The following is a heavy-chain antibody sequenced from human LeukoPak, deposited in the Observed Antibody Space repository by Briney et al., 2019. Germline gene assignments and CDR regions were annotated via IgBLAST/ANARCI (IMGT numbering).Heavy chain of an antibody. CDR2: IYHSAST. CDR1: GGSISSSNW. J-gene: IGHJ3*02. V-gene: IGHV4-4*02. CDR3: ARGVTYYYDSSGYYKEDDAFDI. Sequence: SEALSLTCAVSGGSISSSNWWSWVRQPPGKGLGWIGEIYHSASTNHNPSLNSRVTISVDKSKSQFSLKLSSVTAADTAVYYCARGVTYYYDSSGYYKEDDAFDIWGQGTMVTVSS. D-gene: IGHD3-22*01.